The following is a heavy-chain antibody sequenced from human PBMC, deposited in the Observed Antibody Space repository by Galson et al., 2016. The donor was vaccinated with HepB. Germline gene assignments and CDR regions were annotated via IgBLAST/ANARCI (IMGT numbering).Heavy chain of an antibody. CDR1: GGSISSSRYY. CDR3: ARASSTWGWFDP. CDR2: IYYSGST. Sequence: SETLSLTCTVSGGSISSSRYYWGWIRQPPGKALEWIGSIYYSGSTNYNPSLKSRVTISVDASKNQFSLRLSSVTAADTAVYYCARASSTWGWFDPWGQGTLVTVSS. V-gene: IGHV4-39*07. D-gene: IGHD6-13*01. J-gene: IGHJ5*02.